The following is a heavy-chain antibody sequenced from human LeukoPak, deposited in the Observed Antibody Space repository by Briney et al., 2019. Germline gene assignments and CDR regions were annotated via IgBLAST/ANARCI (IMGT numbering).Heavy chain of an antibody. CDR3: ARARNCSSGTCYKDY. CDR2: INGDGSST. Sequence: PGGSLRLSCAASGVTFSGYWMHWVRQAPGKGLVWVSRINGDGSSTSYADSVKGRFTISRDNAKNTLYLQMNSLGAEDTAVYYCARARNCSSGTCYKDYWGQGTLVTVSS. J-gene: IGHJ4*02. D-gene: IGHD2-15*01. V-gene: IGHV3-74*01. CDR1: GVTFSGYW.